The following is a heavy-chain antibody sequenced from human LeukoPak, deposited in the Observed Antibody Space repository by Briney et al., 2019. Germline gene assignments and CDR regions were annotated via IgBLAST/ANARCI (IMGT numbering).Heavy chain of an antibody. Sequence: SETLSLACSLSGDSFSVYYWTWIRGPPGGRLEWIGQIYFRVSTKYNPSLKNRVSISVVTSKNQVYLPLTSVTAADTAVYYCARAMRWTSGPVELGWFDRWGQGTLVTVSS. CDR1: GDSFSVYY. CDR3: ARAMRWTSGPVELGWFDR. CDR2: IYFRVST. D-gene: IGHD1-1*01. J-gene: IGHJ5*02. V-gene: IGHV4-59*01.